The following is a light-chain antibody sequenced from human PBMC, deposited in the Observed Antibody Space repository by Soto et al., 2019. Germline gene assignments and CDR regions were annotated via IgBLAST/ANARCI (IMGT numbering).Light chain of an antibody. Sequence: QSVLTQPRSVSGSPGQSVTISCTGTTSDVGGYNYVSWYQQHPGKAPKLMTYDVSKRLSGVPDRFSVSKSGNTAALNISGLQDEDEADYSCCSYAGSFVVFGGGTELTVL. CDR2: DVS. V-gene: IGLV2-11*01. CDR3: CSYAGSFVV. J-gene: IGLJ2*01. CDR1: TSDVGGYNY.